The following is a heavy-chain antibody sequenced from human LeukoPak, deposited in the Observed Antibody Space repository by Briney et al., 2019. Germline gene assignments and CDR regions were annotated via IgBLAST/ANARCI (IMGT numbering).Heavy chain of an antibody. D-gene: IGHD6-19*01. CDR3: SRGSGWLSVY. CDR2: ISSRTK. J-gene: IGHJ4*02. V-gene: IGHV3-49*03. Sequence: PGGSLRLSCTASGFTFGDYLMSWFRQAPGKGLEWIGFISSRTKEYAGSVKGRLTISRDASTSITYLQMNSLTTEDKAVYYCSRGSGWLSVYWGQGTLVTVSS. CDR1: GFTFGDYL.